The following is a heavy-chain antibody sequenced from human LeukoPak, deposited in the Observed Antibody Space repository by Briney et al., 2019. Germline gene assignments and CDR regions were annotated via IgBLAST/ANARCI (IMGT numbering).Heavy chain of an antibody. J-gene: IGHJ5*02. Sequence: ASVKASCKASGYTFTGYYMHWVRQAPGQGLEWMGWINPNSGGTNYAQKFQGRVTMTRDTSISTAYMELSRLRSDDTAVYYCARDVEWELNDWFDPWGQGTLVTVSS. CDR1: GYTFTGYY. V-gene: IGHV1-2*02. CDR3: ARDVEWELNDWFDP. D-gene: IGHD1-26*01. CDR2: INPNSGGT.